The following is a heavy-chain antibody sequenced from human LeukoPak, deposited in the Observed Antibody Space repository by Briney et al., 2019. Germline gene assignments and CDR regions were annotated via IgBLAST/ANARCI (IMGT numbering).Heavy chain of an antibody. Sequence: GGSLGLSCAASGFTFSSYGMHWVRQAPGKGLEWVAVIWYDGSNKYYADSVRGRFTISRDNSKNTLYLQMNSLRAEDTAVYYCARDTPTPDYGMDVWGQGTTVTVSS. CDR2: IWYDGSNK. D-gene: IGHD2-15*01. CDR3: ARDTPTPDYGMDV. J-gene: IGHJ6*02. CDR1: GFTFSSYG. V-gene: IGHV3-33*01.